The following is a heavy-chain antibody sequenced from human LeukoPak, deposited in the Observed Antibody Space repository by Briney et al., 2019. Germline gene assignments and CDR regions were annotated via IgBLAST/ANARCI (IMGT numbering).Heavy chain of an antibody. D-gene: IGHD3-16*01. CDR3: AKVGREGECDAFDM. Sequence: GGSLRLSCAAPGFPFDDYALHWVRQVQGKGLEWVSGISWNSGTIGYADFVQGRFTISSDNAKNSLSLQMNSLRAEDTAFYYCAKVGREGECDAFDMGGQGTMVTVSS. CDR2: ISWNSGTI. V-gene: IGHV3-9*01. CDR1: GFPFDDYA. J-gene: IGHJ3*02.